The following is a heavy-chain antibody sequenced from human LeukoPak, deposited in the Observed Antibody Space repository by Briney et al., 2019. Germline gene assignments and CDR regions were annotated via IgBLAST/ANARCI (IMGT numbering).Heavy chain of an antibody. Sequence: SETLSLTCSVSGASISGGTYYWGWIRQPPGKGLEWIGSIYYTGSTYDNPSLKSRVTISVDTSKNQFSLTLSSVTAADTAVYYCARRGGSGRAFDYWGQGTLVTVSS. J-gene: IGHJ4*02. V-gene: IGHV4-39*01. CDR3: ARRGGSGRAFDY. D-gene: IGHD1-26*01. CDR1: GASISGGTYY. CDR2: IYYTGST.